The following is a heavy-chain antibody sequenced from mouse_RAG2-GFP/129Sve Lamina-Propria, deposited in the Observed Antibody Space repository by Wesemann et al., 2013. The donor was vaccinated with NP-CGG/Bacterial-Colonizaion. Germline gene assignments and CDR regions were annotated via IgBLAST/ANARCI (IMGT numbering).Heavy chain of an antibody. Sequence: EVQLQQSGPELVKPGASVKISCKASGYTFTDYYMNWVKQSHGKSLEWIGDINPNNGGTSYNQKFKGKATLTVDKSSSTAYMELRSLTSEDSAVYYCARGVLPAMDYWGQGTSVTVSS. J-gene: IGHJ4*01. D-gene: IGHD1-1*01. CDR2: INPNNGGT. CDR3: ARGVLPAMDY. CDR1: GYTFTDYY. V-gene: IGHV1-26*01.